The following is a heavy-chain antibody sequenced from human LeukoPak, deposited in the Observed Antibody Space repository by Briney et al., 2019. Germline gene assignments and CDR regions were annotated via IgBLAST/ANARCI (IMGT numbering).Heavy chain of an antibody. Sequence: GGSLRLSCAASGFSFSAYAMNWVRQAPGKGLEWVSSITGSGDSTYIADSVKGRFTIYRDNSKNTIYMQMNILRAEDTALYYCAKGTLRSCTDARCYPFDYWGQGTLVNVSS. CDR2: ITGSGDST. J-gene: IGHJ4*02. CDR1: GFSFSAYA. CDR3: AKGTLRSCTDARCYPFDY. D-gene: IGHD2-8*01. V-gene: IGHV3-23*01.